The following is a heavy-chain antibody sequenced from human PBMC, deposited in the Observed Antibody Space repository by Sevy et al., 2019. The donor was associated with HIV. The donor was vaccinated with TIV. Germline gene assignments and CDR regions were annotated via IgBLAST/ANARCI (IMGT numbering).Heavy chain of an antibody. D-gene: IGHD2-15*01. CDR2: ISYDGSNK. CDR3: AKGLVVDF. J-gene: IGHJ4*02. V-gene: IGHV3-30*18. Sequence: GGSLRLSCAASGFTFSSYGMHWVRQAPGKGLEWVAVISYDGSNKYYADSVKGRVTISRDNSKNTLYLQMNSLRAEDTAVYYCAKGLVVDFWGQGTLVTVSS. CDR1: GFTFSSYG.